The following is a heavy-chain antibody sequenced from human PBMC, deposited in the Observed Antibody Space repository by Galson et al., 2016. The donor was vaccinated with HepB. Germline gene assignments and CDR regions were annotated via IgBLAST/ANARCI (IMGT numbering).Heavy chain of an antibody. CDR1: GFTFNSYG. CDR3: AKDRPIRGSGSYGYGVDV. V-gene: IGHV3-30*18. CDR2: ISYDGRSK. Sequence: SLRLSCAVSGFTFNSYGMHWVRQAPGKGLEWVAVISYDGRSKYYADSVKGRFTISRDNSKNTMYLQMDSLRGEDTAGYYCAKDRPIRGSGSYGYGVDVWGKGTTVNVSS. D-gene: IGHD3-10*01. J-gene: IGHJ6*04.